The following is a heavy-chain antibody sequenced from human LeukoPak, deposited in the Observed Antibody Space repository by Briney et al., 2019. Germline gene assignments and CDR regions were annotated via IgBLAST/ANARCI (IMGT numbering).Heavy chain of an antibody. Sequence: GGSLRLSCAASGFTFSSYSMNWVRQAPGKGLEWVSSISSSSSYIYYADSVKGRFTISRDNAKNSLYLQMNSLRAEDTAVYYCARGATTCYDFWSGYYDAFDIWGQGTMVTVSS. CDR3: ARGATTCYDFWSGYYDAFDI. V-gene: IGHV3-21*01. J-gene: IGHJ3*02. CDR1: GFTFSSYS. CDR2: ISSSSSYI. D-gene: IGHD3-3*01.